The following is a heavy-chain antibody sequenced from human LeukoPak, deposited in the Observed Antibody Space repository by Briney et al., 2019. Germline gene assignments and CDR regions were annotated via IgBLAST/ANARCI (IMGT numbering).Heavy chain of an antibody. CDR2: IYYSGST. J-gene: IGHJ4*02. D-gene: IGHD6-19*01. Sequence: PSETLSLTCTVSGGSISSSSYYWGWIRQPPGKGLAWIGSIYYSGSTYYNPSLKSRVTISVDTSKNQFSLKLSSVTAADTAVYYCASIAVAGLYFDYWGQGTLVTVSS. CDR3: ASIAVAGLYFDY. CDR1: GGSISSSSYY. V-gene: IGHV4-39*01.